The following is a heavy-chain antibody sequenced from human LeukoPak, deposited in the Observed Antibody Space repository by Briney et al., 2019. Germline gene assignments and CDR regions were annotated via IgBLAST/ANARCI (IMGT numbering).Heavy chain of an antibody. CDR1: GVSINNYY. D-gene: IGHD6-13*01. J-gene: IGHJ4*02. CDR2: IYFSWSP. Sequence: SETLSCTCTVSGVSINNYYWRWLRQAPGKGLEWIGTIYFSWSPNYNPYLKSRATRSVATSKNQFSLKLTSVTAADTAVYYCARVAVPGILAAGRGHFDYWGQGTLVTVSS. V-gene: IGHV4-59*01. CDR3: ARVAVPGILAAGRGHFDY.